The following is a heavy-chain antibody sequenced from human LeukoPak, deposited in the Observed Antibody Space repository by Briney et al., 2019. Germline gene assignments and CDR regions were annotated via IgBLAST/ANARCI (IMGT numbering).Heavy chain of an antibody. CDR2: ISSSGTPI. Sequence: GGSLRLSCAASGFTFRDYYMSWVRQAPGKGLEWVSYISSSGTPIYYADSVKGRFTISRDNAKKSLYLQMKSLRAEDTAVYYCARAVGGPDYWGQGTLVTVSS. CDR1: GFTFRDYY. D-gene: IGHD1-26*01. J-gene: IGHJ4*02. V-gene: IGHV3-11*01. CDR3: ARAVGGPDY.